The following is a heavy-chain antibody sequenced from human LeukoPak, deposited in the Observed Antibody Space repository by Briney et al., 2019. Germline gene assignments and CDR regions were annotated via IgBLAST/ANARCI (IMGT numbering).Heavy chain of an antibody. V-gene: IGHV1-2*02. CDR2: INPNSGGT. Sequence: RASVKVSCKASGYSFTGYYMHWVRQAPGQGLEWMGWINPNSGGTNYAQKFQGRVTMTRDTSISTAYMELSRLRSDDTAVYYCARDAGSINAFDIWGQGTMVTVSS. CDR3: ARDAGSINAFDI. D-gene: IGHD3-10*01. CDR1: GYSFTGYY. J-gene: IGHJ3*02.